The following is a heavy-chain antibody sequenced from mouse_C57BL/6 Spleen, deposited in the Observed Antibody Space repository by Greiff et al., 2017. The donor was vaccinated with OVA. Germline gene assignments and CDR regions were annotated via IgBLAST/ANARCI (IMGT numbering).Heavy chain of an antibody. CDR2: IYPGSGNT. CDR3: ATSYYGYDGDYYAMDY. D-gene: IGHD2-9*01. CDR1: GYSFTSYY. J-gene: IGHJ4*01. V-gene: IGHV1-66*01. Sequence: QVQLQQSGPELVKPGASVKISCKASGYSFTSYYIHWVKQRPGQGLEWIGWIYPGSGNTKYNEKFKGKATLTADTSSSTAYMQLSSLTSEDSAVYYCATSYYGYDGDYYAMDYWGQGTSVTVSS.